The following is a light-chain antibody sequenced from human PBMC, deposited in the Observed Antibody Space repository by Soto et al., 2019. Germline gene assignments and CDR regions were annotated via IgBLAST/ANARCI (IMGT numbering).Light chain of an antibody. Sequence: QSVLTQPPSVSGAPGQRITISCTGSSSNIGAGYDVHWYQHLPGTAPRLLIYGNNNRPSGVPDRFSGSKSGTSASLAITGLQAEDEADYYCQSYDSLSCFFGTGTKLTVL. CDR2: GNN. V-gene: IGLV1-40*01. CDR1: SSNIGAGYD. CDR3: QSYDSLSCF. J-gene: IGLJ1*01.